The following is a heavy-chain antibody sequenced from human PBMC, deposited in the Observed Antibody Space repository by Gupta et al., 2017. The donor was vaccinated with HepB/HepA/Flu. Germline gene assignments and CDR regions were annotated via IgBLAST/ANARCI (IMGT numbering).Heavy chain of an antibody. CDR1: GGSISSSSYY. D-gene: IGHD2-2*01. CDR2: IYYSGST. Sequence: QLQLQESGPGLVKPSETLSLTCTVSGGSISSSSYYWGWIRQPPGKGLEWIGSIYYSGSTYYNPSLKSRVTISVDTSKNQFSLKLSSVTAADTAVYYCARHLIVVVPAAIGDSWFDPWGQGTLVTVSS. V-gene: IGHV4-39*01. J-gene: IGHJ5*02. CDR3: ARHLIVVVPAAIGDSWFDP.